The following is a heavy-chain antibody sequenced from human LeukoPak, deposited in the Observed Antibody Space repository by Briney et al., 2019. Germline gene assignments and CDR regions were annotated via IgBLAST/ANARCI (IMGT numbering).Heavy chain of an antibody. CDR2: INPNSGVT. Sequence: GASVKVSCKASGYTFTGYYLHWVRQAPGQGLEFMGWINPNSGVTENAQRFQGKVTLTRDTSINTAYMELTRLTSDDTAIYYCASLIVGGTQGFDYWGQGSLVIVSS. D-gene: IGHD1-26*01. V-gene: IGHV1-2*02. CDR3: ASLIVGGTQGFDY. CDR1: GYTFTGYY. J-gene: IGHJ4*02.